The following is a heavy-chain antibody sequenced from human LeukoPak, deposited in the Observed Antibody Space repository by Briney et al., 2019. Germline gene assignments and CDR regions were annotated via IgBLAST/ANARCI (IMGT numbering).Heavy chain of an antibody. CDR3: ARGVGYCSGGSCYSSWFDP. D-gene: IGHD2-15*01. CDR1: GFTFSSYS. V-gene: IGHV3-21*01. CDR2: ISSSSSYI. J-gene: IGHJ5*02. Sequence: PGGSLRLSCAASGFTFSSYSMNWVRQAPGKGLEWVSSISSSSSYIYYADSVKGRFTISRDNAKNSLYLQMNSLRAEDTAVYYCARGVGYCSGGSCYSSWFDPWGQGTLVTVSS.